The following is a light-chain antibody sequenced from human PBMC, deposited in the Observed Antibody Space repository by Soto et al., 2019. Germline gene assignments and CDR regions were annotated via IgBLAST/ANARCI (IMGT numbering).Light chain of an antibody. CDR1: QSVSSSS. CDR2: GAS. J-gene: IGKJ5*01. Sequence: IVMTQSPATLSMSPGKSVILSCRASQSVSSSSLAWYQQRPGQAPRLLIYGASTRAAGIPDRFSGSGSGTDFTLTITRLEPEDSAVYFCQQYTGPPTTFGQGTRLEIK. V-gene: IGKV3-20*01. CDR3: QQYTGPPTT.